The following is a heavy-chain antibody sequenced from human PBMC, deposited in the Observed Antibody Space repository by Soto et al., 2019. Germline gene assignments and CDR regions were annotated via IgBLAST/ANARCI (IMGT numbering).Heavy chain of an antibody. Sequence: QVQLQESGPGLGKPSQTRSLTCTVSGGSISSGDYYWSWIRQPPGKGLEWIGYIYYSGSTYYNPTLKRRVNISVDTSTNQFSLKLSSVTAADTAVYYCASCRAAAGTGWFDPWGQGTLVTVSS. V-gene: IGHV4-30-4*01. J-gene: IGHJ5*02. D-gene: IGHD6-13*01. CDR3: ASCRAAAGTGWFDP. CDR1: GGSISSGDYY. CDR2: IYYSGST.